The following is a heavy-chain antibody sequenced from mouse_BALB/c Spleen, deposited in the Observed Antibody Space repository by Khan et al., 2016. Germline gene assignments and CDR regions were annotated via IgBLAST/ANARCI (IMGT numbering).Heavy chain of an antibody. D-gene: IGHD2-1*01. CDR1: GYTFTSYT. J-gene: IGHJ2*01. Sequence: QVQLKQSGAELARPGASVRMSCKASGYTFTSYTIHWVKQRPGQGLEWIGYINPTSGYTNYNQKFKDKATLTADKSSSTAYMQLSSLTTEDSAVYYCSRSRRIGCIYLFDFWGQGTTLTVSS. CDR3: SRSRRIGCIYLFDF. CDR2: INPTSGYT. V-gene: IGHV1-4*01.